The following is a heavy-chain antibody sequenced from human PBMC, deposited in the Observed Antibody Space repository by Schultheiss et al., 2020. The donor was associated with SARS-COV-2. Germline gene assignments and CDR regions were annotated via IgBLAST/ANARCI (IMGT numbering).Heavy chain of an antibody. CDR1: GFTFSSYA. CDR2: VGGDGGRT. CDR3: AKDFETSTITSRPISYGMDV. D-gene: IGHD6-6*01. J-gene: IGHJ6*02. V-gene: IGHV3-23*01. Sequence: GGSLRLSCAASGFTFSSYAMNWVRQAPGKGLEWVSAVGGDGGRTYYADSVKGRFTISRDNSQSTLYLQMNSLRAEDTAIYYCAKDFETSTITSRPISYGMDVWGQGTTVTVSS.